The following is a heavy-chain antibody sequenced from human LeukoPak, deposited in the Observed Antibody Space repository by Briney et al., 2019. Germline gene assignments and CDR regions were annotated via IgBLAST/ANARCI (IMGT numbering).Heavy chain of an antibody. V-gene: IGHV3-72*01. Sequence: GGSLRLSCATSGFTFTDHYMDWVRQAPGKGLDWVARIGNRPKSYTTEYAASVKGRFTISRDDSKSSLFLQMSGLRTEDTAMYFRFFCFGPGKDAYFQLRGQGTLV. J-gene: IGHJ4*02. CDR3: FFCFGPGKDAYFQL. CDR2: IGNRPKSYTT. CDR1: GFTFTDHY. D-gene: IGHD2-21*01.